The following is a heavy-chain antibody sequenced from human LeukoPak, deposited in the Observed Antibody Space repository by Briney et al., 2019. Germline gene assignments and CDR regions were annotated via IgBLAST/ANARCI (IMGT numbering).Heavy chain of an antibody. CDR3: ASSYSNSWPNDRIFDC. D-gene: IGHD6-13*01. Sequence: GGSLRLSCAASGFIFTDHQMDWVRQAPGKGLEWVGRIRNKAKSYTPEYAASVKGRFTVSRDDSKNSLYLQMNSLKTEDTAVYYCASSYSNSWPNDRIFDCWGQGILVTVSS. CDR2: IRNKAKSYTP. V-gene: IGHV3-72*01. J-gene: IGHJ4*02. CDR1: GFIFTDHQ.